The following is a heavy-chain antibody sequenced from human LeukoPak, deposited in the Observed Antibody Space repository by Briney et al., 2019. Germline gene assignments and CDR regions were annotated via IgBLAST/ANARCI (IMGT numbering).Heavy chain of an antibody. D-gene: IGHD2-15*01. Sequence: GASVKVSCKASGGTFSSYAISWVRQAPGQGLEWMGRIIPILGIANYAQKFQGRVTITADKSTSTAYMEPSSLRSEDTAVYYCARDQAHPNCSGGSCYYYYYGMDVWGQGTTVTVSS. J-gene: IGHJ6*02. CDR1: GGTFSSYA. CDR2: IIPILGIA. V-gene: IGHV1-69*04. CDR3: ARDQAHPNCSGGSCYYYYYGMDV.